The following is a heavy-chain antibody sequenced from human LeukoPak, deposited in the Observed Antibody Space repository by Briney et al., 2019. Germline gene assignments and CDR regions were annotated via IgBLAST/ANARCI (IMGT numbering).Heavy chain of an antibody. CDR3: ARVRGWLLNYYYYMDV. Sequence: SETLSLTCAVYGGSFSGYYWSWIRQPPGKGLEWIGEINHSGSTNYNPSLKSRVTISVDTSKNQFSLKLSSVTAADTAVYYCARVRGWLLNYYYYMDVWGKGTTVTISS. J-gene: IGHJ6*03. CDR2: INHSGST. D-gene: IGHD5-24*01. V-gene: IGHV4-34*01. CDR1: GGSFSGYY.